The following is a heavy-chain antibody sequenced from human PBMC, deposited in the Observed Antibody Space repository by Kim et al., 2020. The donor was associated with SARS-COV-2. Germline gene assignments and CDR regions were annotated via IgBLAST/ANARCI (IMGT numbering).Heavy chain of an antibody. Sequence: SETLSLTCTVSGGSISSGGYYWSWIRQHPGKGLEWIGYIYYSGSTYYNPSLKSRVTISVDTSKNQFSLKLSSVTAADTAVYYCASGDQYLNRRGAFDIWGQGTMVTVSS. CDR1: GGSISSGGYY. D-gene: IGHD4-4*01. J-gene: IGHJ3*02. CDR3: ASGDQYLNRRGAFDI. V-gene: IGHV4-31*03. CDR2: IYYSGST.